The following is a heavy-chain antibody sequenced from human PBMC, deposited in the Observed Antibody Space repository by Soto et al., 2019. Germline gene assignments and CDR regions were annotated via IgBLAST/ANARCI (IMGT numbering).Heavy chain of an antibody. CDR3: ARESYGSGSYLEGPFDY. V-gene: IGHV4-31*03. CDR1: GGSISSGGYY. D-gene: IGHD3-10*01. J-gene: IGHJ4*02. Sequence: QVQLQESGPGLVKPSQTLSLTCTVSGGSISSGGYYWSWIRQHPGKGLEWIGYIYYSGSTYYNPSLKSRVTISVDTSKNQFSLKLSSVTAADTAVYYCARESYGSGSYLEGPFDYWGQGTLVTVSS. CDR2: IYYSGST.